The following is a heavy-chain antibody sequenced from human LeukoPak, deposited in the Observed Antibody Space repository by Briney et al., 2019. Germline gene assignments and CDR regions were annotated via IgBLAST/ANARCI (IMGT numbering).Heavy chain of an antibody. Sequence: GGSLRLSCGGSGFTFSSYTMNWVRQAPGKGLEWVAVISYDGSNKYYADSVKGRFTISRDNSKNTLYLQMNSLRAEDTAVYYCAKDPYSGSYPDYWGQGTLVTVSS. J-gene: IGHJ4*02. D-gene: IGHD1-26*01. CDR3: AKDPYSGSYPDY. CDR1: GFTFSSYT. CDR2: ISYDGSNK. V-gene: IGHV3-30*18.